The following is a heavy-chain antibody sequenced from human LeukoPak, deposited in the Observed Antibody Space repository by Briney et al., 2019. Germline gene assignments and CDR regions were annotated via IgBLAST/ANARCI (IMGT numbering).Heavy chain of an antibody. J-gene: IGHJ4*02. CDR1: GFPFSNYW. V-gene: IGHV3-7*05. CDR3: ARASNPWLQLT. CDR2: IKQDGSEK. Sequence: HPGGSLRLSCAASGFPFSNYWMIWVRQAPGKGLEWVGNIKQDGSEKRYADSVRGRFTISRDNAQTSLYLQMNSLRAEDTAVYYCARASNPWLQLTRGQGTLGTVS. D-gene: IGHD5-24*01.